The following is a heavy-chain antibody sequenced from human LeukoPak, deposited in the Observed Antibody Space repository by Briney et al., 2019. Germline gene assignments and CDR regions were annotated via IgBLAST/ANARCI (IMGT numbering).Heavy chain of an antibody. D-gene: IGHD1-26*01. J-gene: IGHJ4*02. CDR3: ARDRGLIVGAAVDY. V-gene: IGHV1-69*05. CDR2: IIPIFGTA. Sequence: SVKVSCKASGGTFSSYAISWVRQAPGQGLEWMGRIIPIFGTANYAQKFQGRVTITTDESTSTAYMELSSLRSEDTAVFYCARDRGLIVGAAVDYWGQGTLVTVSS. CDR1: GGTFSSYA.